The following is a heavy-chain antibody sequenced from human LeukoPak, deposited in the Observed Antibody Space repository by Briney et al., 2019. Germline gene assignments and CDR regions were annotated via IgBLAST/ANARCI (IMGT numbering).Heavy chain of an antibody. V-gene: IGHV4-4*07. J-gene: IGHJ4*02. Sequence: SETLSLTCTVSDDAVTTSYWSWIRQSAGKGLEWIGRVSRNGGVLYNSSFRSRFTLSVDASNNQFSLAVSGVTAADTAVYYCARHRSSSGDLDYWGQGTLVTVSS. D-gene: IGHD4-17*01. CDR1: DDAVTTSY. CDR3: ARHRSSSGDLDY. CDR2: VSRNGGV.